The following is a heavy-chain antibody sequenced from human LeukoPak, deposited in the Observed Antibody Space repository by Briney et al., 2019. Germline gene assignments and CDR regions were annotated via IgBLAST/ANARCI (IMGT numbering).Heavy chain of an antibody. Sequence: PGGSLRLSCAASGFTFSSYSMNWVRQAPGKGPEWVSYISSSSSTIYYADSVKGRFTISRDNAKNSLYLQMNSLRAEDTAVYYCASSYCTNGVCSGTIDYWGQGTLVTVSS. CDR3: ASSYCTNGVCSGTIDY. J-gene: IGHJ4*02. V-gene: IGHV3-48*01. D-gene: IGHD2-8*01. CDR2: ISSSSSTI. CDR1: GFTFSSYS.